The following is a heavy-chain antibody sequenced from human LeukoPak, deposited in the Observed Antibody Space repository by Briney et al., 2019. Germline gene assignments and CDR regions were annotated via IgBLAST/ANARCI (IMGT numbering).Heavy chain of an antibody. D-gene: IGHD2-2*01. CDR1: GFTFSSYG. J-gene: IGHJ4*02. Sequence: GRSLRLSCAASGFTFSSYGMHWVRQAPGKGLEWVAVIWYDGSNKYYADSVKGRFTISRDNAKNSLYLQMNSLRAEDTAVYYCARDPALGCSSTSCSSNWGQGTLVTVSS. CDR2: IWYDGSNK. CDR3: ARDPALGCSSTSCSSN. V-gene: IGHV3-33*01.